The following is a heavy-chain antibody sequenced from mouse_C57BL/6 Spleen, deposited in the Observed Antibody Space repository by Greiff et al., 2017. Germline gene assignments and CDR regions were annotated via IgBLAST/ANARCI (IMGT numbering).Heavy chain of an antibody. CDR1: GYTFTSYW. Sequence: QVQLQQPGAELVKPGASVKLSCKASGYTFTSYWMHWVKPRPGQGLEWIGMIHPNSGSTNSNEKFKGKATRTVDESSSTAYMQLSSLTSADSAVYYCARGGFYYVYEDYWGQGTTRTVSS. V-gene: IGHV1-64*01. D-gene: IGHD2-2*01. CDR2: IHPNSGST. J-gene: IGHJ2*01. CDR3: ARGGFYYVYEDY.